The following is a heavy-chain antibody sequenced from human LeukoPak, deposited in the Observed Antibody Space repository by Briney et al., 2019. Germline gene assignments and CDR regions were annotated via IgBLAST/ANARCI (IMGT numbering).Heavy chain of an antibody. V-gene: IGHV1-18*01. Sequence: ASVKVSCKASGYTFTSYGISWVRQAPGQGLEWMGWISAYNGNTNYAQKLQGRVTMTTDTSTSTAYMELRSLRSDDTAVYYCAKDTVAAVAVPYWGQGTLVTVSS. CDR3: AKDTVAAVAVPY. J-gene: IGHJ4*02. CDR2: ISAYNGNT. CDR1: GYTFTSYG. D-gene: IGHD6-19*01.